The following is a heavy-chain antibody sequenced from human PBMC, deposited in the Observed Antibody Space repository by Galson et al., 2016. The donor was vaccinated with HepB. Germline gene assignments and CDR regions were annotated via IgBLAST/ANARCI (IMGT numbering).Heavy chain of an antibody. V-gene: IGHV3-23*01. CDR2: IRAGGGDT. CDR3: AKCSVYSTGWCNSLDP. Sequence: SLRLSCAVSELSIISSAMSWVRQAPGQGLEWVSSIRAGGGDTYYPDSVKGRFTTSRDMSKNTLYLQMGSLRAEDTAVYYCAKCSVYSTGWCNSLDPWGQGTLVIVSS. J-gene: IGHJ5*02. D-gene: IGHD6-19*01. CDR1: ELSIISSA.